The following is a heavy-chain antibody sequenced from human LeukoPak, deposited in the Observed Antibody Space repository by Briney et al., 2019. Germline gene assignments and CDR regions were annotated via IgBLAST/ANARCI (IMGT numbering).Heavy chain of an antibody. CDR3: ARVEMATIYFDY. J-gene: IGHJ4*02. D-gene: IGHD5-24*01. Sequence: GASVKVSCKASGGTFSSYAISWVRQASGRGLEWMGRIIPILGIANYAQKFQGRVTITADKSTSTAYMELSSLRSEDTAVYYCARVEMATIYFDYWGQGTLVTVSS. CDR2: IIPILGIA. V-gene: IGHV1-69*04. CDR1: GGTFSSYA.